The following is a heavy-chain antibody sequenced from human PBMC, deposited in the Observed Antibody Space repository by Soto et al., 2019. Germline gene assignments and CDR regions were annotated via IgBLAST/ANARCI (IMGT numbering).Heavy chain of an antibody. J-gene: IGHJ4*02. D-gene: IGHD3-10*01. V-gene: IGHV3-53*01. CDR1: GFTVGNNY. Sequence: EVQLVESGGGLIQPGGSLKLSCAASGFTVGNNYMSWVRQAPGKGLEWVPLIYSTGTTKYADSVRGGFTVSRDNAKNTLYLQRTSLRAEDTAVYYCAKDGRGSGSHDTSFGYWGQGTLVTVSS. CDR3: AKDGRGSGSHDTSFGY. CDR2: IYSTGTT.